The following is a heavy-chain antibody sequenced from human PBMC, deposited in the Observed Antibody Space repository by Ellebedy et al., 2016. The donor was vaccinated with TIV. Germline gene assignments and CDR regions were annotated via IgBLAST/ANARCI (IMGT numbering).Heavy chain of an antibody. CDR3: ARGRYRSGWFSGWFDP. CDR1: GGTFSSYA. J-gene: IGHJ5*02. V-gene: IGHV1-69*13. D-gene: IGHD6-19*01. Sequence: ASVKVSXKASGGTFSSYAISWVRQTPGEGLELMGGFIPLFGTANYAQKFQGRVTITADDSTSTVYMELSSLRSEDTAVYYCARGRYRSGWFSGWFDPWGQGTLVTVSS. CDR2: FIPLFGTA.